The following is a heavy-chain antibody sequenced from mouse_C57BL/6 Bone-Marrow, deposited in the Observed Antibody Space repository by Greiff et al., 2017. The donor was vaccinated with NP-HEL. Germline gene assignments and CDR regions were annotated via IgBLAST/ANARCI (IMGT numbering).Heavy chain of an antibody. D-gene: IGHD4-1*02. CDR1: GFTFSDYG. CDR2: ISSGSSTI. Sequence: EVKVVESGGGLVKPGGSLKLSCAASGFTFSDYGMHWVRQAPEKGLEWVAYISSGSSTIYYADTVKGRFTISRDNAKNTLFLQMTSLRSEETAMYYCARTNWGCAYWGQGTLVTVSA. J-gene: IGHJ3*01. CDR3: ARTNWGCAY. V-gene: IGHV5-17*01.